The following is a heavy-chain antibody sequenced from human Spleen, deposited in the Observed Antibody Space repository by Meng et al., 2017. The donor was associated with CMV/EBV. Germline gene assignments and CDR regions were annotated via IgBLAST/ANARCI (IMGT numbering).Heavy chain of an antibody. CDR2: INGRGNYR. CDR3: AREDGVVGATSAFDY. D-gene: IGHD1-26*01. CDR1: GFTFSTYT. V-gene: IGHV3-21*06. Sequence: GESLKISCAASGFTFSTYTMNWVRQAPGKGLEWVSSINGRGNYRYYADSVKGRFTISRANAKNSLDLQMDSLRAEDTAVYYCAREDGVVGATSAFDYWGQGTLVTVSS. J-gene: IGHJ4*02.